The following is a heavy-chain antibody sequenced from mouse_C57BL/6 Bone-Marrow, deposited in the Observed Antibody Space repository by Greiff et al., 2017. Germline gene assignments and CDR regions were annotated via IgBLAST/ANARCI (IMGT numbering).Heavy chain of an antibody. J-gene: IGHJ1*03. CDR3: ARREYYGSLWYFDV. V-gene: IGHV1-54*01. Sequence: QVQLQQSGAELVRPGTSVKVSCKASGYAFTNYLIEWVKQRPGQGLEWIGVINPGSGGTNYNEKFKGKATLTADKSSSTAYMQLSSLTSEDSAVYFCARREYYGSLWYFDVWGKGTTVTVSS. D-gene: IGHD1-1*01. CDR2: INPGSGGT. CDR1: GYAFTNYL.